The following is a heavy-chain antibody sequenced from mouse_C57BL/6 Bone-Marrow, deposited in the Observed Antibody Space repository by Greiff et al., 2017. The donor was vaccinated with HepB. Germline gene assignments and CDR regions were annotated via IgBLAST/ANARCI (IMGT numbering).Heavy chain of an antibody. CDR1: GYTFTSYW. V-gene: IGHV1-69*01. D-gene: IGHD1-1*01. CDR3: ARRDYYGSSSYAMDY. CDR2: IDPSDSYT. Sequence: QVHLQQPGAELVMPGASVKLSCKASGYTFTSYWMHWVKQRPGQGLEWIGEIDPSDSYTNYNQKFKGKSTLTVDKSSSTAYMQLSSLTSEDSAVYYCARRDYYGSSSYAMDYWGQGTSVTVSS. J-gene: IGHJ4*01.